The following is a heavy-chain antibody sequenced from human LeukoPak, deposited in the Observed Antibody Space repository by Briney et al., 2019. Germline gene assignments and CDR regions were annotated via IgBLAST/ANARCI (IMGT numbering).Heavy chain of an antibody. D-gene: IGHD3-9*01. CDR1: GYTFINYF. Sequence: ASVKVSCKASGYTFINYFISWVRQAPGQGLEWIGWFSAYNGNTNYAQKLQDRVTMTTDTSTSTAYMELRSLRSDDTAVYYCARGRYFDWFTNMYYFDYWGQGTLVTVSS. CDR2: FSAYNGNT. J-gene: IGHJ4*02. V-gene: IGHV1-18*01. CDR3: ARGRYFDWFTNMYYFDY.